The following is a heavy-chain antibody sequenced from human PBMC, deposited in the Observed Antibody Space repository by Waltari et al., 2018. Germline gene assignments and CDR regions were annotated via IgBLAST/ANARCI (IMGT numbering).Heavy chain of an antibody. CDR1: GFTVSSTY. D-gene: IGHD3-10*01. CDR2: IYSGGST. CDR3: ARETVRGVIRRGY. J-gene: IGHJ4*02. Sequence: EVQLVESGGGLIQPGGSLRRSCAASGFTVSSTYMSWVRQAPGKGLEWVSVIYSGGSTYYADSVKGRFTISRDNSKNTLYLQMNSLRAEDTAVYYCARETVRGVIRRGYWGQGTLVTVSS. V-gene: IGHV3-53*01.